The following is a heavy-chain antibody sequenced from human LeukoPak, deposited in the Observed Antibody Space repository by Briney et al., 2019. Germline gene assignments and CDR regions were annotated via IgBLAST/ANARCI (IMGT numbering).Heavy chain of an antibody. CDR2: ISSSGSTI. Sequence: PGGSLRLSCAASGFTFSDYGIHWVRQAPGKGLEWVSYISSSGSTIYYADSVKGRFTISRDNAKNSLYLQMNSLRAEDTAVYYCAREGWFGELSLDYWGQGTLVTVSS. CDR3: AREGWFGELSLDY. CDR1: GFTFSDYG. D-gene: IGHD3-10*01. J-gene: IGHJ4*02. V-gene: IGHV3-11*01.